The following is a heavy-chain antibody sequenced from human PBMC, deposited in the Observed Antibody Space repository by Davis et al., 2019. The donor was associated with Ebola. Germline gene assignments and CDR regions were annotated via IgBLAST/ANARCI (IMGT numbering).Heavy chain of an antibody. CDR1: GFTFSYSG. CDR3: ARRYYGSGTYYKDY. D-gene: IGHD3-10*01. CDR2: IKQDGSDK. Sequence: GESLKISCTASGFTFSYSGIHWVRQAPGKGLEWVANIKQDGSDKYYMDSVKGRFTVSRDNAKNSLYLQMNSLRAEDTAVYYCARRYYGSGTYYKDYWGQGTLVTVSS. V-gene: IGHV3-7*01. J-gene: IGHJ4*02.